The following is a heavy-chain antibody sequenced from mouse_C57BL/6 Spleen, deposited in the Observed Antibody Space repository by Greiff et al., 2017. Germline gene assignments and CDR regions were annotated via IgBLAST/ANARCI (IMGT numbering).Heavy chain of an antibody. D-gene: IGHD1-1*01. V-gene: IGHV1-64*01. CDR1: GYTFTSYW. CDR2: IHPNSGST. J-gene: IGHJ2*01. CDR3: ARYGSSALDY. Sequence: QVQLQQSGAELVKPGASVKLSCKASGYTFTSYWMHWVKQRPGQGLEWIGMIHPNSGSTNYNEKFKSKATLTVDKSSSTAYMQLSILTSEDSAVYYCARYGSSALDYWGQGTTLTVSS.